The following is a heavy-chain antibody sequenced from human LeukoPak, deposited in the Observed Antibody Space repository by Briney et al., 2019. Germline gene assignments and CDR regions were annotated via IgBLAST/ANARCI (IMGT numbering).Heavy chain of an antibody. D-gene: IGHD6-6*01. CDR1: GDSISSSGDY. J-gene: IGHJ4*02. V-gene: IGHV4-39*01. CDR3: ARGPGGSSSSDFDY. Sequence: PSETLSLTCTVSGDSISSSGDYWGWIRQPPGKGLEWIGNIYYSGSTYYNPSLKSRVTIAVDTSKSQFSLKLTSVTAADTAVYYCARGPGGSSSSDFDYWGQGTLVTVSS. CDR2: IYYSGST.